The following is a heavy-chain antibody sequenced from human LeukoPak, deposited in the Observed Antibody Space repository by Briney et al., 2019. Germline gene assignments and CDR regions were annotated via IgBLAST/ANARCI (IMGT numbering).Heavy chain of an antibody. CDR1: GFTFSSYG. V-gene: IGHV3-30*18. CDR3: AKELLGYSYGPPWFDP. J-gene: IGHJ5*02. D-gene: IGHD5-18*01. CDR2: ISYDGSNK. Sequence: PGGSLRLSCTASGFTFSSYGMHWVRQAPGKGLEWVAGISYDGSNKYYADSVKGRFTISRDNSKNTLYLQMNSLRAEDTAVYYCAKELLGYSYGPPWFDPWGQGTLVTVSS.